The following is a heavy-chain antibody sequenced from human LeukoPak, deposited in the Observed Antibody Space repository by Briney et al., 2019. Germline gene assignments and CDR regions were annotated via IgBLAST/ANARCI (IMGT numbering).Heavy chain of an antibody. CDR3: ARMPKGARWQNGIDY. Sequence: SETLSLTYAVYGGSFSGYYWSWIRQPPGKGLEWIGEINHSGSTNYNPSLKSRVTISVDTSKNQFSLELSSVTAADTAVYYCARMPKGARWQNGIDYWGQGTLVTVSS. J-gene: IGHJ4*02. D-gene: IGHD4-23*01. CDR2: INHSGST. V-gene: IGHV4-34*01. CDR1: GGSFSGYY.